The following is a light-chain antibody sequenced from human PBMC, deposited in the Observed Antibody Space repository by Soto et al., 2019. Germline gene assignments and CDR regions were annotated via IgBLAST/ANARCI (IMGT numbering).Light chain of an antibody. CDR3: QQYNNWPPIT. Sequence: EIVMTQSPATLSVSPGERATLSCRASQSVSSNLAWYQQRPGQAPMLLIYGASSRATGIPDRFSGSGSGTDFTLTISSLQSEDFAVYYCQQYNNWPPITFGQGTRLEIK. CDR1: QSVSSN. CDR2: GAS. V-gene: IGKV3D-15*01. J-gene: IGKJ5*01.